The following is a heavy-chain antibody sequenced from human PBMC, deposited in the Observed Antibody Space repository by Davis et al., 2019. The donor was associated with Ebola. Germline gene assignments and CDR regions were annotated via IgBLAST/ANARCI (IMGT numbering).Heavy chain of an antibody. V-gene: IGHV1-69*13. CDR1: GGTFSSYT. CDR3: ARDPRQFPWDLLHEYDYDGVDV. Sequence: SVKVSCKASGGTFSSYTITWVRQAPGQGLEWMGWVIPVFGTTNYAQKFQGRGTITADESTSTAYMELSSLRSEDTAMYYCARDPRQFPWDLLHEYDYDGVDVWGQGTTVTVSS. CDR2: VIPVFGTT. D-gene: IGHD1-26*01. J-gene: IGHJ6*02.